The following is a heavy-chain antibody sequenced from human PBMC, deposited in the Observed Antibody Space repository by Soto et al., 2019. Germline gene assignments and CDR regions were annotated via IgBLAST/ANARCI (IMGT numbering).Heavy chain of an antibody. J-gene: IGHJ4*02. CDR3: ARDRTRSYYYDSSGYGYYFDY. CDR1: GFTCSSYA. V-gene: IGHV3-30-3*01. CDR2: ISYDGSNK. Sequence: PGGSLRLSCAASGFTCSSYAMHWVRQAPGKGLEWVAVISYDGSNKYYADSVKGRFTISRDNSKNTLYLQMNSLRAEDTAVYYCARDRTRSYYYDSSGYGYYFDYWGQGTLVTVSS. D-gene: IGHD3-22*01.